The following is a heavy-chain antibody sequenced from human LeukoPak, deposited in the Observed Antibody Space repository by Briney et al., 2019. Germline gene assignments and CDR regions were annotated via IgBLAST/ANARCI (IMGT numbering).Heavy chain of an antibody. CDR2: IYYSGST. Sequence: PSETLSLTCAVSGGSIGSSAYYWGWIRQPPGKGLEWIGSIYYSGSTHYNPSLKSRVTIPVDTSKNQFSLNLTSVTAADTAVYYCARHLNYYYYYYMDVWGKGTTVTVSS. J-gene: IGHJ6*03. V-gene: IGHV4-39*01. CDR3: ARHLNYYYYYYMDV. CDR1: GGSIGSSAYY.